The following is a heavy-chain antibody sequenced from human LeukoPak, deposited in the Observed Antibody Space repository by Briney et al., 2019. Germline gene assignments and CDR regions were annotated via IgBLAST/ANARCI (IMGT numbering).Heavy chain of an antibody. J-gene: IGHJ4*02. CDR3: ASAGVATDPQFDY. V-gene: IGHV1-8*03. Sequence: ASVKVSCKASGYTFTSYDINWVRQAPGQGLEWMGWMNPNSGNTGYAQKFQGRVTITRNTPISTAYMELSSLRSEDTAVYYCASAGVATDPQFDYWGQGTLVTVSS. CDR2: MNPNSGNT. CDR1: GYTFTSYD. D-gene: IGHD1-26*01.